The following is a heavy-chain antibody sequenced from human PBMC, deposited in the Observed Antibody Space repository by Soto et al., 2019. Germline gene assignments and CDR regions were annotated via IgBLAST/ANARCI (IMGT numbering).Heavy chain of an antibody. D-gene: IGHD4-4*01. Sequence: EVQLVETGGGLIQPGGSLRLSCAASGFTVSSNYMSWVRQAPGKGLEWVSVIYSGGSTYYADSVKGRFTISRDNSKHTLYLQMNSLRADDTAVYYCARDTGFLPHSYYYCMDVWGHGTTVTVSS. V-gene: IGHV3-53*02. CDR1: GFTVSSNY. J-gene: IGHJ6*02. CDR2: IYSGGST. CDR3: ARDTGFLPHSYYYCMDV.